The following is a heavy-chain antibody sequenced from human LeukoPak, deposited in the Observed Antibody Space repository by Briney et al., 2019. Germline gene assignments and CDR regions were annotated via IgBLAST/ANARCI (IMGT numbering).Heavy chain of an antibody. Sequence: KPGGYLRLSCAASGFTFSSYGMQWVRQAPGNGLEWGAVISYDGSNKYYADSVKGRFTISRDNSKNTLYLQMNSLRAEDTAVYYCAKDMSGYSDYWGQGTLVTVSS. J-gene: IGHJ4*02. CDR1: GFTFSSYG. CDR3: AKDMSGYSDY. CDR2: ISYDGSNK. D-gene: IGHD5-12*01. V-gene: IGHV3-30*18.